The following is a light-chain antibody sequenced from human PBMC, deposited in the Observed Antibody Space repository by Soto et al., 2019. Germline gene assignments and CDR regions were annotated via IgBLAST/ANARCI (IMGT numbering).Light chain of an antibody. CDR3: QQYNNWLIT. V-gene: IGKV3-15*01. CDR2: GAS. J-gene: IGKJ5*01. CDR1: QSVSGN. Sequence: EIVITQSPATLSVSPGESATLSCRASQSVSGNLAWYQQKPGQAPRLLIYGASTRATGIPARFSGSGSGTEFTLTISSLQSEDFAVYYCQQYNNWLITFGQGTRLEIK.